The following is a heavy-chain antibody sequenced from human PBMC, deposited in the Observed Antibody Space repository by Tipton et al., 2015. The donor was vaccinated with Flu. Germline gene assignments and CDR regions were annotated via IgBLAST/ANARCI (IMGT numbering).Heavy chain of an antibody. V-gene: IGHV6-1*01. J-gene: IGHJ4*02. CDR3: ARDGGAAPDYFDY. Sequence: GLVKPSQTLSLTCAISGDSVSSNIAAWNWIRQSPSGGLEWLGRTYYRSQWYTDYAVSVKSRIIVNPDTSKNQFSLQLNPVTPEDTAVYYCARDGGAAPDYFDYWGQGTLVTVSS. CDR2: TYYRSQWYT. D-gene: IGHD3-16*01. CDR1: GDSVSSNIAA.